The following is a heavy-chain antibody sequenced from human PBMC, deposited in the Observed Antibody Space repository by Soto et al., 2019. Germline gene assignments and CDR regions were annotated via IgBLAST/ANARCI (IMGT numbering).Heavy chain of an antibody. J-gene: IGHJ4*02. Sequence: QITLKESGPTLVKPTQTLTLTCTFSGFSLSTSGVGVGWIRQPPGKALEWLALIYWDDDKRYSPSLKSRLTNTKDPSKNQAVLTMTNMDPVDTATYYCAHSGYYDSSGYYGFDYWGQGTLVTVSS. CDR1: GFSLSTSGVG. D-gene: IGHD3-22*01. CDR3: AHSGYYDSSGYYGFDY. CDR2: IYWDDDK. V-gene: IGHV2-5*02.